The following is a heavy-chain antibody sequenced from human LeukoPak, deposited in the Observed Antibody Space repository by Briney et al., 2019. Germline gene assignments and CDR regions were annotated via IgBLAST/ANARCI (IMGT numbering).Heavy chain of an antibody. CDR3: ARIIVGATSYFDY. CDR1: GGSFSGYY. V-gene: IGHV4-34*01. D-gene: IGHD1-26*01. CDR2: INHSGST. J-gene: IGHJ4*02. Sequence: SETLSLTCAVYGGSFSGYYWSWIRQPPGKGLEWIGEINHSGSTNYNPSLKSRVIISADTSKNQFSLKLSSVTAADTAVYYCARIIVGATSYFDYWGQGTLVTVSS.